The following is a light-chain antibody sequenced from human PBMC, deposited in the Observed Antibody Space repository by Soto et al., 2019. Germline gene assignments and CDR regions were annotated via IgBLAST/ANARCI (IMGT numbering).Light chain of an antibody. CDR2: AAS. CDR1: QGISSY. Sequence: AIRMTQSPSSFSASTGDRVTITCRASQGISSYLAWYQQKPGKAPKLLIYAASTLQSGVPSRFSGSGSGTDFTLTMSCLQSEDFATYYCQQYYSYPPTVGRGTKLEIK. J-gene: IGKJ2*01. V-gene: IGKV1-8*01. CDR3: QQYYSYPPT.